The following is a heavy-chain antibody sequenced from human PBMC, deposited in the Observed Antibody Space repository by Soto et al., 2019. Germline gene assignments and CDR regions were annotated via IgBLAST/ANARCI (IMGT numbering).Heavy chain of an antibody. CDR3: ARRYGGNFDY. CDR2: IYYSGST. D-gene: IGHD3-16*01. Sequence: SETLSLSSTVSGGSISSYYLSWIRQPPGKGLEWIGYIYYSGSTNYNPSLKSRVTISVDTSKNQFSLKLSSVTAADTAVYYCARRYGGNFDYWGQGTLVTVSS. J-gene: IGHJ4*02. V-gene: IGHV4-59*01. CDR1: GGSISSYY.